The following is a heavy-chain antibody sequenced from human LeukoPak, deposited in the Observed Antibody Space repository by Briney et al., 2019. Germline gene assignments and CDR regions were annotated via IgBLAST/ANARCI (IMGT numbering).Heavy chain of an antibody. CDR2: INPNSGGT. D-gene: IGHD3-22*01. CDR1: GYTFTGYY. V-gene: IGHV1-2*02. CDR3: ARGKRITMIVVVTGRKPFDP. J-gene: IGHJ5*02. Sequence: ASVKVSCTASGYTFTGYYMHWVRQAPGQGLEWMGWINPNSGGTNYAQKFQGRVTMTRDTSISTAYMELSRLRSDDTAVYYCARGKRITMIVVVTGRKPFDPWGQGTLVTVSS.